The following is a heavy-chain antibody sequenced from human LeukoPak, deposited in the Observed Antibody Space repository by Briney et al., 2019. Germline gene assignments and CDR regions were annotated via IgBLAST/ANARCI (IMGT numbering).Heavy chain of an antibody. CDR2: IIPILGIA. V-gene: IGHV1-69*02. CDR1: GDTFIPYT. CDR3: ARTYSSSWLDAFDI. Sequence: SVKVSCKASGDTFIPYTFSWVRQAPGQGLEWMGRIIPILGIANYAQKFQGRVTITADKSTSTAYMELSSLRSEDTAVYYCARTYSSSWLDAFDIWGQGTMVTVSS. D-gene: IGHD6-13*01. J-gene: IGHJ3*02.